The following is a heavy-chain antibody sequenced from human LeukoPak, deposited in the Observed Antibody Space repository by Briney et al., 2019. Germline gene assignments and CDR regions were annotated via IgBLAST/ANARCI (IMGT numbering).Heavy chain of an antibody. CDR2: IIPIFGTA. V-gene: IGHV1-69*01. Sequence: ASVNVTCTVFGDTFSSYALSWVRQAPGKGLEWMGGIIPIFGTANNAQKFQGRVTITAEESTSTAYMEQSSLRSEDTAVYYCARDQGYGGIDYWGQGTLVTVSS. CDR1: GDTFSSYA. CDR3: ARDQGYGGIDY. J-gene: IGHJ4*02. D-gene: IGHD5-12*01.